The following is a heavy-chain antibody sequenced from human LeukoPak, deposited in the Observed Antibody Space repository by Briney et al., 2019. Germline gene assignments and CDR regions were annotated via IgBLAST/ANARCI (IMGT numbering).Heavy chain of an antibody. Sequence: GGSLRLSCAASGFSFSSYWMNWVRQAPGQGLVWVAHINTDGRTTTYADSVKGRFTVARGNAKNTLYLEMNRLRAEDTAVYYCARDNTYMFDYWGQGTQVTVSS. V-gene: IGHV3-74*01. CDR3: ARDNTYMFDY. CDR2: INTDGRTT. D-gene: IGHD2-2*02. J-gene: IGHJ4*02. CDR1: GFSFSSYW.